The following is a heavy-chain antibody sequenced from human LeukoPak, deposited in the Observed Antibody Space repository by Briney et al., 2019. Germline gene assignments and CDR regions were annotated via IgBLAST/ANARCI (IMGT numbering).Heavy chain of an antibody. D-gene: IGHD3-10*01. CDR3: ARAEKYYYGSGSCFFDY. CDR1: GGSFSDYH. V-gene: IGHV4-34*01. CDR2: IYHSGSA. J-gene: IGHJ4*02. Sequence: SETLSLTCAVYGGSFSDYHWSWIRQPPGKGLEWIGEIYHSGSANYNPSLKSRVTISVDKSKNQFSLKLSSVTAADTAVYYCARAEKYYYGSGSCFFDYWGQGTLVTVSS.